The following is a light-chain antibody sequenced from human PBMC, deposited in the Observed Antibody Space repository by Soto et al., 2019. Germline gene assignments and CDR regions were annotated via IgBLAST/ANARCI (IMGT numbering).Light chain of an antibody. CDR2: FGS. Sequence: DIVMTQSPLSLPVTPGEPASISCRSSQSLLHSNGYNYLDWYLQKPRQSPQLLCYFGSRRDSGVPDRFSVSGSGPDFTLKISRVEAEDVGVYYCMQGLPTPRTFGQGTKLDIK. J-gene: IGKJ2*01. CDR3: MQGLPTPRT. CDR1: QSLLHSNGYNY. V-gene: IGKV2-28*01.